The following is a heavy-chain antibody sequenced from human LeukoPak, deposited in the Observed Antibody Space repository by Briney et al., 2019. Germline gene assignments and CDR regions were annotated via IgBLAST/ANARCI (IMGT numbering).Heavy chain of an antibody. Sequence: SETLSLTCAVYGGSFRGYYWSWIRQHPGKGLEWIGYIYYSGSTYYNPSLKSRVTISVDTSKNQFSLKLSSVTAADTAVYYCAREVAAAQYYFDYWGQGTLVTVSS. CDR3: AREVAAAQYYFDY. CDR1: GGSFRGYY. CDR2: IYYSGST. J-gene: IGHJ4*02. V-gene: IGHV4-31*11. D-gene: IGHD6-13*01.